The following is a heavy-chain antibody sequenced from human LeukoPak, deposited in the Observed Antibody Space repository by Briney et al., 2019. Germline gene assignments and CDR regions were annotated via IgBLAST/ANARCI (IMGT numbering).Heavy chain of an antibody. CDR2: IYTSGST. D-gene: IGHD7-27*01. J-gene: IGHJ4*02. CDR1: GVSISSGGYY. V-gene: IGHV4-61*02. Sequence: PSETLSLTCTVSGVSISSGGYYWSWIRQPAGKGLEWIGRIYTSGSTNYNPSLKSRVTISVDTSKNQFSLKLSSVTAADTAVYYCASRQTGGGFDYWGQGTLVTVSS. CDR3: ASRQTGGGFDY.